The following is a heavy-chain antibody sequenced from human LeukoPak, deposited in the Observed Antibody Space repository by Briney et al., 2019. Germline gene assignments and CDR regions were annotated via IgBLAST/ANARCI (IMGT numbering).Heavy chain of an antibody. CDR1: GFTFSDYY. CDR2: ISTGGTTK. D-gene: IGHD6-13*01. CDR3: ARVGSLAAAGTVDY. J-gene: IGHJ4*02. Sequence: PGGSLRLSCAASGFTFSDYYMSWIRQAPGKELEWVSYISTGGTTKSYTDSVKGRFTISRDNAKNSLYLQMNSLRAEDTAVYYCARVGSLAAAGTVDYWGQGTLVTVSS. V-gene: IGHV3-11*01.